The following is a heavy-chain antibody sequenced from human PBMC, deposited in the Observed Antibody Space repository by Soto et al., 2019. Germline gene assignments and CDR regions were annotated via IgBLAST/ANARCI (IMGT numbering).Heavy chain of an antibody. CDR1: GYTFTSYG. V-gene: IGHV1-18*01. D-gene: IGHD2-21*02. Sequence: QIQLVQSGAEVKKPGASVKVSCKASGYTFTSYGISWVRQAPGQGLEWMGWISGYNDNTNYAQKLQGRVTMTTDTSTSTAYMELRSLRSDDTAVYYCAGLAYCGGDCYSLNYWGQGTLVTVSS. CDR2: ISGYNDNT. CDR3: AGLAYCGGDCYSLNY. J-gene: IGHJ4*02.